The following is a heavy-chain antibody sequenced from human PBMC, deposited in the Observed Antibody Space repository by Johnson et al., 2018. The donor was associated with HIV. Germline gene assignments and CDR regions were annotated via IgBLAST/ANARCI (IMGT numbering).Heavy chain of an antibody. D-gene: IGHD3-16*01. CDR2: IYSGGST. Sequence: MQLVESGGGLVQPGGSLRLSCAASGFTVSHNYMSWVRQAPGEGLEWVSVIYSGGSTYYADSVKGRFTISRDNSKNTLYLQMNSLRAEDTAVYYCARGVGGRTADAFDIWGQGTMVTVSS. CDR1: GFTVSHNY. J-gene: IGHJ3*02. CDR3: ARGVGGRTADAFDI. V-gene: IGHV3-66*01.